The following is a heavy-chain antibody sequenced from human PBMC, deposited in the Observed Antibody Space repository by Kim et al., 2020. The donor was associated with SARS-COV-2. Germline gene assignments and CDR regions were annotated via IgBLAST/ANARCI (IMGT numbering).Heavy chain of an antibody. D-gene: IGHD1-26*01. CDR1: GFTFSSYA. CDR3: ARDQIVGATGAFDI. J-gene: IGHJ3*02. Sequence: GGSLRLSCAASGFTFSSYAMHWVRQAPGKGLEWVAVISYDGSNKYYADSVKGRFTISRDNSKNTLYRQMNSLRAEDTAVYYCARDQIVGATGAFDIWGQG. CDR2: ISYDGSNK. V-gene: IGHV3-30-3*01.